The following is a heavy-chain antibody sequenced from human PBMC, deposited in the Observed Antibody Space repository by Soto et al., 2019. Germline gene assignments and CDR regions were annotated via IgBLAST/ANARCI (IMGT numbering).Heavy chain of an antibody. J-gene: IGHJ4*02. CDR2: ISATGSDI. Sequence: PGGSLRLSCTDSGFTFSSYTMNWVRQAPGKGLEWVSSISATGSDIYYGDSVMGRFTISRDNAKNSLYLQLNNLRVEATAVYYCARGYDVVRVKVALRVGYFDHWGQGTVVTVSA. CDR3: ARGYDVVRVKVALRVGYFDH. CDR1: GFTFSSYT. D-gene: IGHD3-16*01. V-gene: IGHV3-21*01.